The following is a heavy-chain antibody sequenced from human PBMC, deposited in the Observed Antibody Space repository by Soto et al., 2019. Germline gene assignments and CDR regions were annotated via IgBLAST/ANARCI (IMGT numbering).Heavy chain of an antibody. V-gene: IGHV3-48*01. CDR1: GFTFSSYS. Sequence: GGSLRLSCAASGFTFSSYSMNWVRQAPGKGLEWVSYISSSSSTIYYADSVKGRFTISRDNAKNSLYLQMNSLRAEDTAGYYCARDRREDLDYWGQGTLVTVSS. CDR3: ARDRREDLDY. CDR2: ISSSSSTI. J-gene: IGHJ4*02.